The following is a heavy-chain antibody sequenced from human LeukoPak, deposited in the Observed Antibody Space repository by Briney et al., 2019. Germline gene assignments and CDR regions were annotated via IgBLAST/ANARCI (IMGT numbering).Heavy chain of an antibody. CDR2: IIPIFGTA. Sequence: SVKVSCKASGGTFSSYAISWVRQAPGQGLEWMGGIIPIFGTANYAQKFQGRVTITADESTSTAYMELSSLRSEDTAVYYCARVIGFGEPFDYWGQGTLVTVSS. D-gene: IGHD3-10*01. V-gene: IGHV1-69*13. CDR1: GGTFSSYA. CDR3: ARVIGFGEPFDY. J-gene: IGHJ4*02.